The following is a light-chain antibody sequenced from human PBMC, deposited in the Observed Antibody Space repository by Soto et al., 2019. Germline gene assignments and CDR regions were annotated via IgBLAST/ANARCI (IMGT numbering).Light chain of an antibody. J-gene: IGKJ2*01. Sequence: EVVMTQSPACLSASPGETVTISCRASQNIRSSLAWYQQRPGQAHRLIIYDASTRATGIPPRFSGGVSGTEFTATISSLQSEDLAIYYCQQYEIWPTYTFGQGTK. CDR3: QQYEIWPTYT. V-gene: IGKV3-15*01. CDR2: DAS. CDR1: QNIRSS.